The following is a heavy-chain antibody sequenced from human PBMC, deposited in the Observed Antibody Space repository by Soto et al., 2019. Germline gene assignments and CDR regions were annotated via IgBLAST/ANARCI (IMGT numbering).Heavy chain of an antibody. CDR3: AKVTESRMVVVMIFDDAFDI. CDR2: ISYDGSNK. CDR1: GFTFSSYG. D-gene: IGHD3-22*01. J-gene: IGHJ3*02. V-gene: IGHV3-30*18. Sequence: GGSLRLSCAASGFTFSSYGMHWVRQAPGKGLEWVAVISYDGSNKYYADSVKGRFTISRDNSKNTLYLQMNSLRAEDTAVYYCAKVTESRMVVVMIFDDAFDIWGQGTMVTVSS.